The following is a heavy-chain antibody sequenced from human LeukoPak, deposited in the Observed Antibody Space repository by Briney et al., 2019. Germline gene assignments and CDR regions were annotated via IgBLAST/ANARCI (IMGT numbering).Heavy chain of an antibody. CDR3: AGTAYHYFDY. CDR1: GGPISSYY. Sequence: SETLSLTCSVSGGPISSYYWSWIRQPAGKGLEWIGRIYSSGSTNYNPSLKSRVTMSVDTSKNQFSLKLSSVTAADTAVYYCAGTAYHYFDYWGQGTLVTVSS. CDR2: IYSSGST. V-gene: IGHV4-4*07. J-gene: IGHJ4*02. D-gene: IGHD3-16*01.